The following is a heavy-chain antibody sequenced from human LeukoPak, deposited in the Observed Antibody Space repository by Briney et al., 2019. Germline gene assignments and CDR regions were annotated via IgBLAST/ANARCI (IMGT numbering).Heavy chain of an antibody. CDR1: GFTFSSYW. J-gene: IGHJ4*02. D-gene: IGHD6-19*01. Sequence: PGGSLRLSCAASGFTFSSYWMTWVRQAPGKGLEWVANIKQDGSEKYYVDSVKGRFTISGDNAKNSLYLQMNNLRVEDTAVYYCVRDRSSGWSAGTFDCWGQGTLVTVFS. CDR2: IKQDGSEK. CDR3: VRDRSSGWSAGTFDC. V-gene: IGHV3-7*01.